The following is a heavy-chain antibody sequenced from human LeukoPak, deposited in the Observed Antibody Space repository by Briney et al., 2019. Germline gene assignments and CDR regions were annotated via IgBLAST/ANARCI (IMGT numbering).Heavy chain of an antibody. V-gene: IGHV3-23*01. CDR3: AKMNMATIIMGYFDY. D-gene: IGHD5-24*01. Sequence: PGGSLRLSCAASGFTFSSYAMSWVRQAPGKGLEWDSAISGSGGSTYYADSVKGRFTISRDNSKNTLYLQMNSLRAEDTAVYYCAKMNMATIIMGYFDYWGQGTLVTVSS. CDR1: GFTFSSYA. CDR2: ISGSGGST. J-gene: IGHJ4*02.